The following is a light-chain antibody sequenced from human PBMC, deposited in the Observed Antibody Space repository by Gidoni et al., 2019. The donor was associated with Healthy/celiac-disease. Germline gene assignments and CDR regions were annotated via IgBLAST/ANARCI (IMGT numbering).Light chain of an antibody. CDR2: DVS. J-gene: IGLJ1*01. CDR1: SSDVGGYNY. Sequence: QSALTQPRSVSGSPGPSVTISCTGTSSDVGGYNYVSWYQQHPGKAPKLMIYDVSKRPSGVPDRFSGSKSGNTASLTISGLQAEDEADYYCCSYAGSYTSHYVFGTGTKVTVL. CDR3: CSYAGSYTSHYV. V-gene: IGLV2-11*01.